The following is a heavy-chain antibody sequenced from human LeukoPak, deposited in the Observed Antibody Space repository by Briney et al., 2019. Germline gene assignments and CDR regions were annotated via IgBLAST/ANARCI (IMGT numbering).Heavy chain of an antibody. Sequence: GGSLRLSCAASGFTLSSYWMSWVRQAPGKGLDWVANIKYDGSEKYYVDSVKGRFTISRDTAKNSLYLQMNSLRAEDTAVYYCARDIAAAGLFFDYWGQGTLVTVPS. J-gene: IGHJ4*02. CDR3: ARDIAAAGLFFDY. CDR2: IKYDGSEK. D-gene: IGHD6-13*01. V-gene: IGHV3-7*01. CDR1: GFTLSSYW.